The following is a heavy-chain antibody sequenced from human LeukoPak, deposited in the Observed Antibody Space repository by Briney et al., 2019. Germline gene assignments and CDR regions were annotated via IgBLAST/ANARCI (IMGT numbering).Heavy chain of an antibody. V-gene: IGHV3-23*01. Sequence: GGSLRLSCAASGFTFSSYAMSWVRQAPGKGLEWGSAISGSGGSTYYADSVTGRFTISRDNSKNTLYLQMNSLRAEDTAVYYCAKDPGYDYVWGSYRTVTWGQGTLVTVSS. CDR3: AKDPGYDYVWGSYRTVT. D-gene: IGHD3-16*02. J-gene: IGHJ4*02. CDR1: GFTFSSYA. CDR2: ISGSGGST.